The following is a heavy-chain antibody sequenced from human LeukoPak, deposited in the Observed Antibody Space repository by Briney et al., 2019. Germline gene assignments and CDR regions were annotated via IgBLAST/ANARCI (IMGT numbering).Heavy chain of an antibody. Sequence: GGSLRLSCAASGFSFSSDAMSWVRHAPGGGLEWVSSISGSGRSTHYADSVEGRFTISRDNSKNRLYLKMDSLRAEDTAVYYCAKDKEGTLLQPSYYFDSWGQGTLVTVSS. J-gene: IGHJ4*02. CDR1: GFSFSSDA. CDR2: ISGSGRST. CDR3: AKDKEGTLLQPSYYFDS. V-gene: IGHV3-23*01. D-gene: IGHD1-1*01.